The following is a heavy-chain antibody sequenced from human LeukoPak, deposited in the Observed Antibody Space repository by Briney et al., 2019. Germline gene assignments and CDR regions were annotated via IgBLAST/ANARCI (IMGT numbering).Heavy chain of an antibody. CDR3: AKDRGEVFGVVIIYYGMDV. V-gene: IGHV3-30*18. D-gene: IGHD3-3*01. CDR1: GFRFSSYG. Sequence: PGGSLRLSCAASGFRFSSYGMHWVRQAPGKGLEWVAVISYDGSNKYYVDSVKGRFTTSRDNSKNTLYLQMNSLRGEDTAVYYCAKDRGEVFGVVIIYYGMDVWGQGTTVTVSS. CDR2: ISYDGSNK. J-gene: IGHJ6*02.